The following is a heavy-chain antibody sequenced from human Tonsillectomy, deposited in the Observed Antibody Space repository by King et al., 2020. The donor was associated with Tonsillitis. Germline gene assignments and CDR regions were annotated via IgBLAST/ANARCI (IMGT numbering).Heavy chain of an antibody. CDR1: GFTFDKYA. CDR2: ISKDGGST. J-gene: IGHJ5*02. V-gene: IGHV3-43*02. D-gene: IGHD2-2*01. Sequence: VQLVESGGGVVQPGGSLRLSCAASGFTFDKYAMHWVRHGPGKGLEWVSLISKDGGSTFYADSVKGRFTISRDNSKNSLYLQMNSLRTEDTALYYCAKEHTSSPNWFDPWGQGTLVTVSS. CDR3: AKEHTSSPNWFDP.